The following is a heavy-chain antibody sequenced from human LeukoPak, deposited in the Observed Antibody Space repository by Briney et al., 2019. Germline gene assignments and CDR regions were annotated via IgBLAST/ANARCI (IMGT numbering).Heavy chain of an antibody. CDR1: GYSFTTNW. V-gene: IGHV5-51*04. D-gene: IGHD5-12*01. CDR2: IYPGYSYT. CDR3: TRLKNGYGNY. Sequence: GESLKISCKGSGYSFTTNWIGWVRQMPGKGLEWMGLIYPGYSYTRYSTSFQGQVTISADKPISTAYLPWSSLKASDTAMYYCTRLKNGYGNYWGQGTLVTVSS. J-gene: IGHJ4*02.